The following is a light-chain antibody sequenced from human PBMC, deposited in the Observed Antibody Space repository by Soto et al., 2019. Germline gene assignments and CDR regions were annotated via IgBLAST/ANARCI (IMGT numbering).Light chain of an antibody. J-gene: IGKJ2*01. V-gene: IGKV1-12*01. CDR3: QQANTFPYT. Sequence: DIQMTQSPSSVSASVGDRVTITCRASQDISSWLAWYQQKPGKAPNLLIFSASSLESGVPSRFSGSGSATEFTLTISSLQPEDFATYYCQQANTFPYTFGQGTKLEIK. CDR1: QDISSW. CDR2: SAS.